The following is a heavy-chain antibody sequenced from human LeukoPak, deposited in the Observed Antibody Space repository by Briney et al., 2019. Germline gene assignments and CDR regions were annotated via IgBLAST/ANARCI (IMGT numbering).Heavy chain of an antibody. Sequence: ASVKVSCKASGYTFTSYDINWVRQATGQGLEWMGWMNPNSGNTGYPQKFQGRVTMTRNTSISTAHMELSSLRSEDTAVYYCAKAGAEHSSGWYGLYFDYWGQGTLVTVSS. CDR1: GYTFTSYD. D-gene: IGHD6-19*01. CDR2: MNPNSGNT. J-gene: IGHJ4*02. CDR3: AKAGAEHSSGWYGLYFDY. V-gene: IGHV1-8*01.